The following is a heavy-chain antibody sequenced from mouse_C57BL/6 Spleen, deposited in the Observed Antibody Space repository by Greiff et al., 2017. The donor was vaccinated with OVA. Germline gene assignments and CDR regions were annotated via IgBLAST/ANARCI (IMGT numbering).Heavy chain of an antibody. V-gene: IGHV1-69*01. CDR3: ARSPTTVDAMDY. Sequence: VQLQQPGAELVMPGASVKLSCKASGYTFTSYWMHWVKQRPGQGLEWIGEIDPSDSYTNYNQKFKGKSTLTVDKSSSTAYMQLSSLTSEDSAVYYCARSPTTVDAMDYWGQGTSVTVSS. D-gene: IGHD1-1*01. J-gene: IGHJ4*01. CDR2: IDPSDSYT. CDR1: GYTFTSYW.